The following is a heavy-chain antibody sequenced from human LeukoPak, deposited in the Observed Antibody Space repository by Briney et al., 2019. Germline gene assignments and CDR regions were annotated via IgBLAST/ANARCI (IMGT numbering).Heavy chain of an antibody. D-gene: IGHD3-3*01. CDR3: ATTSWEWSTLGY. CDR2: IYHSGST. V-gene: IGHV4-4*02. Sequence: PSGTLSLTCAVSGGSISSSNWWSWVRQPPGKGLEWIGEIYHSGSTNYNPSLKSRVTISADKSKNQFSLKLSSVTAADTAVYYCATTSWEWSTLGYWGQGTLVTVSS. CDR1: GGSISSSNW. J-gene: IGHJ4*02.